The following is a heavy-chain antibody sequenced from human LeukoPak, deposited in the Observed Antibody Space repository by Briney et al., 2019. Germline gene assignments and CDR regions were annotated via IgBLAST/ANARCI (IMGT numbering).Heavy chain of an antibody. Sequence: GGSLRLSCAASGFTFSSYEMNWVRQAPGKGLEWVSYISSSGSTIYYADSVKGRFTISRDNAKNSLYLQMNSLRAEDTAVYYSARDNRDYDSSGYPSHFDYWGQGTLVTVSS. D-gene: IGHD3-22*01. J-gene: IGHJ4*02. CDR2: ISSSGSTI. V-gene: IGHV3-48*03. CDR3: ARDNRDYDSSGYPSHFDY. CDR1: GFTFSSYE.